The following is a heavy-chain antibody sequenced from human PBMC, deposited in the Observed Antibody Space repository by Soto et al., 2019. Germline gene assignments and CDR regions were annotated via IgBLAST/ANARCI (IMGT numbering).Heavy chain of an antibody. V-gene: IGHV3-66*01. J-gene: IGHJ4*02. CDR3: ATRSIAARKLFDY. D-gene: IGHD6-6*01. CDR2: IYSGGST. Sequence: EVQLVESGGGLVQPGGSLRLSCAASGFTVSSNYMSWVRQAPGKGLEWVSVIYSGGSTYYADSVKGRFTFSRDNSKNTLYLQMNSLRAEDTAVYYCATRSIAARKLFDYWGQGTLVTVSS. CDR1: GFTVSSNY.